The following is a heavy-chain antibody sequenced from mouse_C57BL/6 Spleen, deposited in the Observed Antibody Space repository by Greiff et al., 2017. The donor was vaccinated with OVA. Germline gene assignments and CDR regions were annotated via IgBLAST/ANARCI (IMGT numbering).Heavy chain of an antibody. Sequence: EVKLEESGGGLVQPGGSLSLSCAASGFTFTDYYMSWVRQPPGKALEWLGFIRNKANGYTTEYSASVKGRFTISRDNSQSILYLQMNALRAEDSATYYCARSNYYGSSYAYFDVWGTGTTVTVSS. J-gene: IGHJ1*03. CDR3: ARSNYYGSSYAYFDV. D-gene: IGHD1-1*01. CDR2: IRNKANGYTT. V-gene: IGHV7-3*01. CDR1: GFTFTDYY.